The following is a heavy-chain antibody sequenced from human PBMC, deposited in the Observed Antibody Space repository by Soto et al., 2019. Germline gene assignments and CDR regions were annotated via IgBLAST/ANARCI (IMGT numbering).Heavy chain of an antibody. J-gene: IGHJ4*02. Sequence: SVKVSCKASGGTFSNFAISWVRQAPGQGLEWMGGNIPIFGTANYAQKFQGRVTIIADESTGTTYMELTSLRSEDTAVYYYARAPILVGETTYENYFDYWGQGTLVTVSS. CDR2: NIPIFGTA. V-gene: IGHV1-69*13. D-gene: IGHD2-21*01. CDR1: GGTFSNFA. CDR3: ARAPILVGETTYENYFDY.